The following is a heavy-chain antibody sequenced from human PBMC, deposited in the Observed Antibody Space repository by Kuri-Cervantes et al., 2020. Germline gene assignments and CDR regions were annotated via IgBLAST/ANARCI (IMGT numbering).Heavy chain of an antibody. CDR2: ISSSGSTI. CDR1: GFTFSDYY. J-gene: IGHJ4*02. V-gene: IGHV3-11*01. CDR3: AKGAWTDSSSWYAIDY. D-gene: IGHD6-13*01. Sequence: GGSLRLSCAASGFTFSDYYMSWIRQAPGKGLEWVSYISSSGSTIYYADSVKGRFTISRDNAKNSLYLQMNSLRAEDTALYYCAKGAWTDSSSWYAIDYWGQGTLVTVSS.